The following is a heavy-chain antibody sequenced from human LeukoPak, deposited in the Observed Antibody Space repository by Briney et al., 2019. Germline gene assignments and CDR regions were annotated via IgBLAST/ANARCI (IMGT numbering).Heavy chain of an antibody. CDR3: ARDLQR. D-gene: IGHD5-18*01. CDR1: GFTFSSYA. J-gene: IGHJ4*02. V-gene: IGHV3-64*01. Sequence: PGGSLRLSCAASGFTFSSYAMHWVRQAPGKGLEYVSAISSNGGSTYYANSVKGRFTISRGNSKNTLYLQMGSLRAEDMAVYYCARDLQRWGQGTLVTVSS. CDR2: ISSNGGST.